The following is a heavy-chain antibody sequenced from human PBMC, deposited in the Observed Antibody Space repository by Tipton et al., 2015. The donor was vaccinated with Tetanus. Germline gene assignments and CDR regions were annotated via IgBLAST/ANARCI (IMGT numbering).Heavy chain of an antibody. CDR1: GGSISSYY. CDR3: ARGWLQGYDY. J-gene: IGHJ4*02. Sequence: TLSLTCTDSGGSISSYYWSWIRQPPGKGLEWIGYIYYSGSTNYNPSLKSRVTISVDTSKNQFPLKLSSVTAADTAVYYCARGWLQGYDYWGQGTLVTVSS. CDR2: IYYSGST. V-gene: IGHV4-59*01. D-gene: IGHD5-24*01.